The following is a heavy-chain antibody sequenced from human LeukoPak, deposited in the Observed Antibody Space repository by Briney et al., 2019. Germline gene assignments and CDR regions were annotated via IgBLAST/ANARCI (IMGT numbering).Heavy chain of an antibody. Sequence: ASVKVSCKASGYTFSGYYMNWVRQAPGQGLGWMGWINPNSGGTNYAQKFQGRVTMTRDTSIRTAYMELSRLRSDDTAVYYCARGRDSGSPYDAFDMWGQGTMVTVSS. V-gene: IGHV1-2*02. J-gene: IGHJ3*02. D-gene: IGHD1-26*01. CDR3: ARGRDSGSPYDAFDM. CDR2: INPNSGGT. CDR1: GYTFSGYY.